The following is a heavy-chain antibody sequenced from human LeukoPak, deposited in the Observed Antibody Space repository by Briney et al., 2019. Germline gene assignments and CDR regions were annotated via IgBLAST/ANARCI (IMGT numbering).Heavy chain of an antibody. V-gene: IGHV1-2*02. D-gene: IGHD5-12*01. CDR1: GYTFTGYY. CDR2: INPNSGGT. CDR3: AIDRGHSGYDTFDY. J-gene: IGHJ4*02. Sequence: ASVKVSCKASGYTFTGYYMHWVRQAPGQGLEWMGWINPNSGGTNYAQKFQGRVTMTRDTSISTAYMELSRLRSDDTAVYYCAIDRGHSGYDTFDYWGQGTLVTVSS.